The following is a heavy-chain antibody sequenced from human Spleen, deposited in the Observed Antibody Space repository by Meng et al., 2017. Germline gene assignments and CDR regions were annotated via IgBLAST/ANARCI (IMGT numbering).Heavy chain of an antibody. CDR3: AKDLEGILQWFRIPFDP. CDR1: GFPFSSYA. J-gene: IGHJ5*02. CDR2: ISGSGAST. D-gene: IGHD3-10*01. Sequence: GESLKISCAASGFPFSSYAMSWVRQAPGKGLEWVSAISGSGASTYYADSVKGRFTISRDNSKNTLYLQMNSLRAEDTAVYYCAKDLEGILQWFRIPFDPWGQGTLVTVSS. V-gene: IGHV3-23*01.